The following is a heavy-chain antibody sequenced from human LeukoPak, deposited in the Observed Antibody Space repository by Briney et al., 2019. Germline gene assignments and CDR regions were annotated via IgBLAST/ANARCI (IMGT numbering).Heavy chain of an antibody. J-gene: IGHJ4*02. D-gene: IGHD6-13*01. CDR2: ISSRAGSI. Sequence: PGGSLRLSCAASGFIVRNYYLNWVRQAPGKGLEWVSSISSRAGSIYYADSVKGRFTISRDNAKNSLYLQMNSLRDEDTAAYYCARVGALSSSWLLYWGQGTLVTVSS. CDR1: GFIVRNYY. CDR3: ARVGALSSSWLLY. V-gene: IGHV3-69-1*02.